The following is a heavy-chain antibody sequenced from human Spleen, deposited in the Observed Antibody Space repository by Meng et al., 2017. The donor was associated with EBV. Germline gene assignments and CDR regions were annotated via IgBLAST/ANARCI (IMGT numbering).Heavy chain of an antibody. J-gene: IGHJ4*02. D-gene: IGHD1-1*01. V-gene: IGHV1-69*06. CDR3: ARQLESHLFDY. CDR2: IMAVFGTV. CDR1: GASFSNFA. Sequence: QVELVRSGAEVKKPGSSVKVSCKASGASFSNFAISWVRQAPGQGLEWMGGIMAVFGTVNYAQRFQGRVTITADKSTTTVYMELSSLRSEDTAVYYCARQLESHLFDYWGQGTLVTVSS.